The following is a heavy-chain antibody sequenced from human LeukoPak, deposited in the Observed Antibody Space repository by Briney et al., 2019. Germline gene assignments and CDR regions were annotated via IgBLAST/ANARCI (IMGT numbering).Heavy chain of an antibody. CDR3: ARDKVVGATYFDY. CDR2: IQQDGSEI. V-gene: IGHV3-7*01. CDR1: GFTFSSYW. Sequence: GGSLRLSCAASGFTFSSYWMSWVRQAPGKGLEWVANIQQDGSEIYYVGSVKGRFTISRDNAKNALYLQMNSLRAEDTAVYYCARDKVVGATYFDYWGQGTLVTVSS. D-gene: IGHD1-26*01. J-gene: IGHJ4*02.